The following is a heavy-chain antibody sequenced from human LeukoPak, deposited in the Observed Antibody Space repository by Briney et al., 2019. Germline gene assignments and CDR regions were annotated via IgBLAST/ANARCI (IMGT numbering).Heavy chain of an antibody. D-gene: IGHD5-12*01. J-gene: IGHJ4*02. CDR2: INQDGSKE. CDR3: VRDGGVSGYDLLDY. Sequence: GGSLRLSCAASGFTFSNYWMTWVRQAPGKGLEWVAHINQDGSKEYYMDSVKARFTISRDNAKNSLSLQMNSLRAENTAVYYCVRDGGVSGYDLLDYWGQGTLVTVSS. CDR1: GFTFSNYW. V-gene: IGHV3-7*01.